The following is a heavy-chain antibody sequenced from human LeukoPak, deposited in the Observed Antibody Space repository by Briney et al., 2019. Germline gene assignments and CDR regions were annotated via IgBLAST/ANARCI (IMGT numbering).Heavy chain of an antibody. CDR2: ISYDGNNK. V-gene: IGHV3-30-3*01. D-gene: IGHD4-23*01. Sequence: GGSLRLSCEASGFTFRSHAMHWVRQAPGKGLEWMSVISYDGNNKDYADSVKGRFTVSRDNSKNTLYLQMNNLRPEDTAVYYCARVDDFDAPFVTPIEYWGQGTLVTVSS. J-gene: IGHJ4*02. CDR3: ARVDDFDAPFVTPIEY. CDR1: GFTFRSHA.